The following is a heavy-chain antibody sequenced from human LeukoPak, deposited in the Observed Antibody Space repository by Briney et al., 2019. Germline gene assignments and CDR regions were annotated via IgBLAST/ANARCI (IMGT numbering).Heavy chain of an antibody. CDR3: ARLECSSTTCPFAY. V-gene: IGHV5-51*01. J-gene: IGHJ4*02. CDR2: IFPGDSDT. CDR1: GYSFTTNW. D-gene: IGHD2-2*01. Sequence: GESLTISCKGSGYSFTTNWVGWVRQMPGKGLESMGIIFPGDSDTRYTPSFQGQGIISADKSTATVYLQWTSLKASDTAIYYCARLECSSTTCPFAYWGQGTLVTVSS.